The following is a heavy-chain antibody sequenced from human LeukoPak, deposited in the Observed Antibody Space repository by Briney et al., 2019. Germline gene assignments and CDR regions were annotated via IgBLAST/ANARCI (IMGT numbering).Heavy chain of an antibody. CDR2: INSSSSTI. CDR1: GFTFSSYS. D-gene: IGHD5-12*01. Sequence: GGSLRLSCAASGFTFSSYSMNWVRQAPGKGLEWVSYINSSSSTIYYADSVKGRFTISRDNAKNSLYLQMNSLRAEDTAVYYCARDLGGYDSDYWGQGTLVTVSS. V-gene: IGHV3-48*04. CDR3: ARDLGGYDSDY. J-gene: IGHJ4*02.